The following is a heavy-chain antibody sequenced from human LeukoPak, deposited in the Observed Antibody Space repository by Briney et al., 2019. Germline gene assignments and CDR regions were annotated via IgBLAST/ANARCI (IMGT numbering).Heavy chain of an antibody. CDR1: VGSISSYY. CDR2: IYYSGRT. Sequence: PSETLSLTCTVSVGSISSYYWSWIRQSPGKGLECIGYIYYSGRTNYNPSLKSRVTMSVDTSKNQFSLKLTSVTAADTAVYYCARGKGYFDYWGQGTLVTVSS. J-gene: IGHJ4*02. D-gene: IGHD3-16*01. V-gene: IGHV4-59*01. CDR3: ARGKGYFDY.